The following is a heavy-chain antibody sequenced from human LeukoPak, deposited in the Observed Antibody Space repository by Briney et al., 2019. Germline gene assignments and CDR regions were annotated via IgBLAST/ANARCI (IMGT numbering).Heavy chain of an antibody. D-gene: IGHD3-10*01. CDR2: IYYSGST. Sequence: SETLSLTCPVSGGSISSSSYYWGWIRQPPGKGLEWIGSIYYSGSTYYNPSLKSRVTISVDTSKNQFSLKLSSVTAADTAVYYCASPLRSPYGSGSYQVGAFDIWGQGTMVTVSS. V-gene: IGHV4-39*07. CDR3: ASPLRSPYGSGSYQVGAFDI. J-gene: IGHJ3*02. CDR1: GGSISSSSYY.